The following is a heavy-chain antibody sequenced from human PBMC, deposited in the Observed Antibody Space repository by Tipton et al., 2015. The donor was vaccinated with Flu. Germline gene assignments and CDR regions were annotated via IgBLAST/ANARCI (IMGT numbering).Heavy chain of an antibody. J-gene: IGHJ5*02. CDR1: GAPINSGAYY. V-gene: IGHV4-61*02. CDR2: FHISGNT. Sequence: TLSLTCTVSGAPINSGAYYWNWIRQPAGKGLEWIGRFHISGNTDYNPSLGRRATISADTSSNQFSLTLTSVTVADTAVYYCTRAPGSSGYYPWGQGTLVTVSS. D-gene: IGHD3-22*01. CDR3: TRAPGSSGYYP.